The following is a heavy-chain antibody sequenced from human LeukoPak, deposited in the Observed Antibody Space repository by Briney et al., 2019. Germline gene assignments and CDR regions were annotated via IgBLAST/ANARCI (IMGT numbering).Heavy chain of an antibody. D-gene: IGHD3-16*02. CDR1: GFTFSSYG. J-gene: IGHJ4*02. Sequence: GGSLRLSCAASGFTFSSYGMHWVRQAPGKGLEWVAVISYDGSNKYYADSVKGRFTISRDNSKNTLYLQMNSLRAEDTAVYYCARDYLVDYWGQGTLVTVSS. CDR2: ISYDGSNK. CDR3: ARDYLVDY. V-gene: IGHV3-30*19.